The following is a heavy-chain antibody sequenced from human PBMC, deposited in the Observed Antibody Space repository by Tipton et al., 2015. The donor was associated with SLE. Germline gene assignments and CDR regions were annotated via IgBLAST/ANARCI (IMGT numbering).Heavy chain of an antibody. V-gene: IGHV4-34*01. CDR3: ARGPKFLWLRFDDAFDI. CDR1: GGSFSGYY. D-gene: IGHD5-12*01. Sequence: TLSLTCAVYGGSFSGYYWSWIRQPPGKGLEWIGEINHSGSTNYNPSLKSRVTISVDTSKNQFSLKLSSVTAADTAVYYCARGPKFLWLRFDDAFDIWGQGTMVTVSS. J-gene: IGHJ3*02. CDR2: INHSGST.